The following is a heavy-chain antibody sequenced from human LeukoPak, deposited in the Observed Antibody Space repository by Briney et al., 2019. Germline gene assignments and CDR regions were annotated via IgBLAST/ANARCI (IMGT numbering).Heavy chain of an antibody. CDR2: ISYDGSNK. D-gene: IGHD2-2*01. J-gene: IGHJ4*02. Sequence: GGSLRLSCAASGFTFSNYGMHWVRQAPGKGLEWVAVISYDGSNKYYADPVKGRFTISRDNSKNTVYLQMDSLRAEDTAVYYCAKDRFYCSSTSCYLFEYWGQGTLVTVSS. V-gene: IGHV3-30*18. CDR3: AKDRFYCSSTSCYLFEY. CDR1: GFTFSNYG.